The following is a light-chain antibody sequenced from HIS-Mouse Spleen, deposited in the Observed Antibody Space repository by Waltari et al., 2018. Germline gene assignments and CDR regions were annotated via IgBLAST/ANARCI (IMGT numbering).Light chain of an antibody. CDR1: SSAVGGHNY. Sequence: QSALTQPHSASGSPGQSVTISCTGTSSAVGGHNYVSWYQQHPGKAPKLMIYEVSKRPSGVHDRFSGSKSGNTASLTVSGLQAEDEADYYCSSYAGSNNLVFGGGTKLTVL. V-gene: IGLV2-8*01. J-gene: IGLJ3*02. CDR3: SSYAGSNNLV. CDR2: EVS.